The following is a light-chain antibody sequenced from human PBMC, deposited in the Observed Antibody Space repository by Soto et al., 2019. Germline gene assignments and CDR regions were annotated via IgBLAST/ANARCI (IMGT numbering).Light chain of an antibody. Sequence: QSALTQPASVSGSPVQSITISCTGTSSDVGSYNLVSWYQQHPGKAPKLMIYEGSKRPSGVSNRFSGSKSGNTASLTISGLQAEDEADYYCCSYAGSPFVFGTGTKVTVL. V-gene: IGLV2-23*01. CDR3: CSYAGSPFV. CDR2: EGS. CDR1: SSDVGSYNL. J-gene: IGLJ1*01.